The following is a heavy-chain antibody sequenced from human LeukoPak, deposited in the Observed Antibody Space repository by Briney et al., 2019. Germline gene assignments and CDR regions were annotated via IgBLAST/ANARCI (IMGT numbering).Heavy chain of an antibody. CDR2: INPSGGST. Sequence: APVKVSCKASGYTFTSYYMHWVRQAPGQGLEWMGIINPSGGSTSYAQKFQGRVTMTRDMSTSTVYMELSSLRSEDTAVYYCARDEGQWLVYWAFDIWGQGIMVTVSS. CDR3: ARDEGQWLVYWAFDI. V-gene: IGHV1-46*01. J-gene: IGHJ3*02. CDR1: GYTFTSYY. D-gene: IGHD6-19*01.